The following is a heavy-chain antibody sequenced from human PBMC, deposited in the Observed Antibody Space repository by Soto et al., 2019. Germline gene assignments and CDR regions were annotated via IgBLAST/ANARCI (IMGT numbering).Heavy chain of an antibody. D-gene: IGHD2-8*01. CDR3: AREIMPLTNDWYFDL. Sequence: QVQLQESGPGLVKPSETLSLTCTVSGGSISGGVHSWSWIRQPPGKGLEWIGHIFDGGSTYYNPSLKSRLTISVDTSKNQFSLRLSSVTAADTAVYYCAREIMPLTNDWYFDLWGRGTLVTVSS. CDR1: GGSISGGVHS. J-gene: IGHJ2*01. V-gene: IGHV4-30-4*01. CDR2: IFDGGST.